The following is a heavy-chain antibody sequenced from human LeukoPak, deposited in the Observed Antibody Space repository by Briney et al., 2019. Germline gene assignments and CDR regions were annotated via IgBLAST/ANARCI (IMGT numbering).Heavy chain of an antibody. CDR1: GGSISGYY. V-gene: IGHV4-39*01. CDR2: IYYSGST. D-gene: IGHD1-26*01. CDR3: ARSGSNSWFDS. Sequence: SETLPLTCTVSGGSISGYYWGWIRQPPGKGLEWIGSIYYSGSTYYNPSLKNRLTISVDTSKNQFSLKLSSVTATDTAVYFCARSGSNSWFDSWGQGTLVTVSS. J-gene: IGHJ5*01.